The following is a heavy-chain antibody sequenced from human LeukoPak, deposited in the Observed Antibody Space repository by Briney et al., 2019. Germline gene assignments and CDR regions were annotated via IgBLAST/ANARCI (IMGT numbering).Heavy chain of an antibody. J-gene: IGHJ4*02. Sequence: GGSLRLSCAASGFTFSSYGMHWVRQAPGKGLEWVAVISYDGSNKYYADSVKGRFTISRDNSKNTLYLQMNSLRAEDTAVYYCAKDLSVPDTAFDYWGQGTLVTVSS. D-gene: IGHD5-18*01. V-gene: IGHV3-30*18. CDR2: ISYDGSNK. CDR3: AKDLSVPDTAFDY. CDR1: GFTFSSYG.